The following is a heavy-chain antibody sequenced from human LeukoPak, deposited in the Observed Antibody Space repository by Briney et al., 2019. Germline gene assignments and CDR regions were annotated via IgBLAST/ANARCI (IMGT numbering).Heavy chain of an antibody. CDR2: IYYSGST. V-gene: IGHV4-31*03. CDR3: ARDPGDFLDY. CDR1: GGSISSGGYY. Sequence: SQTLSLTCTVSGGSISSGGYYWSWIRQHPGKGLEWIEYIYYSGSTYYNPSLKSRVTISVDTSKNQFSLKLSSVTAADTAVYYCARDPGDFLDYWGQGTLVTVSS. J-gene: IGHJ4*02. D-gene: IGHD4-17*01.